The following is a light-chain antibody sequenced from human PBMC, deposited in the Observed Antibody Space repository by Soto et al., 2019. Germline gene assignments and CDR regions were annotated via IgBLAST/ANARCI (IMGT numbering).Light chain of an antibody. CDR1: SSNLGAGYD. CDR3: QAYDYSLSASV. Sequence: QSVLTQPPSVSGTPGQRVTISCTGNSSNLGAGYDVHWYQQVPGTTPKLLIFGNRNRPSGVPARFSGAKSGTSASLAITGLEVEDEADYYGQAYDYSLSASVFGGGTQLTVL. V-gene: IGLV1-40*01. J-gene: IGLJ3*02. CDR2: GNR.